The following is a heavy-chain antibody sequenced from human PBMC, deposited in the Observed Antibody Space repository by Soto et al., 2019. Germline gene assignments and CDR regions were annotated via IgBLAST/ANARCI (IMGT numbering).Heavy chain of an antibody. D-gene: IGHD6-6*01. CDR1: GYTFNSYD. CDR2: MNPNSGNT. CDR3: ARGGIAARPEYGMDV. J-gene: IGHJ6*02. Sequence: ASVKVSCKASGYTFNSYDINWVRQATGQGLEWMGWMNPNSGNTGYAQKFQGRVTMTRNTSISTAYMELSSLRSEDTAVYYCARGGIAARPEYGMDVWGQGTTVTVSS. V-gene: IGHV1-8*01.